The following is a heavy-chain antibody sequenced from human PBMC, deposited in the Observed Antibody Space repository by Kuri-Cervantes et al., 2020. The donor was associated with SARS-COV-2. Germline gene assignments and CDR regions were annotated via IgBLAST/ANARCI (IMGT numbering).Heavy chain of an antibody. CDR1: GFTFSSYS. Sequence: GESLKISCAASGFTFSSYSMNWVRQAPGKGLEWVSSISSSSNIYYADSVKGRFTISRDNAKNSLYLQMNSLRAEDTAVYYCARDPFRYYYYMDVWGRGTTVTVSS. CDR3: ARDPFRYYYYMDV. V-gene: IGHV3-21*01. J-gene: IGHJ6*03. D-gene: IGHD2/OR15-2a*01. CDR2: ISSSSNI.